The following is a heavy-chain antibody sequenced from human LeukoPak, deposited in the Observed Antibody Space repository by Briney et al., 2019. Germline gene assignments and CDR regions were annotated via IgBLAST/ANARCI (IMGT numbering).Heavy chain of an antibody. Sequence: GGSLRLSCAASGFTFYDYAMHWVRQASGKGLEWVSHITWDGGSTHYADSVEGRFTISRDNRENSLYLQMNSLRPEDTALYYCAKDRAARGRGNYFYMDVWGKGTTVTVSS. CDR2: ITWDGGST. V-gene: IGHV3-43D*03. J-gene: IGHJ6*03. CDR3: AKDRAARGRGNYFYMDV. D-gene: IGHD2/OR15-2a*01. CDR1: GFTFYDYA.